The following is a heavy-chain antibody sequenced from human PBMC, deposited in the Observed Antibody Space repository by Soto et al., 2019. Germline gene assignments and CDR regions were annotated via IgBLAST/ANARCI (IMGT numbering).Heavy chain of an antibody. D-gene: IGHD3-22*01. CDR3: AREAYYYDSSGYQHAFDI. J-gene: IGHJ3*02. CDR1: GFTFSSYG. Sequence: VQLVESGGGVVQPGRSLRLSCAASGFTFSSYGMHWVRQAPGKGLEWVAVIWYDGSNKYYADSVKGRFTISRDNSKNTLYLQMNSLRAEDTAVYYCAREAYYYDSSGYQHAFDIWGQGTMVTVSS. CDR2: IWYDGSNK. V-gene: IGHV3-33*01.